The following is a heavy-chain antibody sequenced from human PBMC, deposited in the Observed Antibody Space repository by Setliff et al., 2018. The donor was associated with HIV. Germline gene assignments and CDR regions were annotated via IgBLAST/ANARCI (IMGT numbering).Heavy chain of an antibody. CDR3: TRHVDSGTYMDV. CDR1: GFTLSDHY. V-gene: IGHV3-72*01. D-gene: IGHD5-18*01. J-gene: IGHJ6*03. Sequence: PGGSLRLSCAASGFTLSDHYMDGVRQAPGKGPEWFGRIRPKGKSSTTEYAASVKGRLIMSRDDSKNSLYLQMNSLKTEDTAVYYCTRHVDSGTYMDVWGRGTTVTVSS. CDR2: IRPKGKSSTT.